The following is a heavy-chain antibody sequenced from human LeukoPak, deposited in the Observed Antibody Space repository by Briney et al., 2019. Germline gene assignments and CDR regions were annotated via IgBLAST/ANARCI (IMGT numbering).Heavy chain of an antibody. Sequence: SETLSLTCAVYGGSFSGYYWSWIRQPPGKGLEWIGEINHSGSTNYNPSLKSRVTISVDTSKNQFSLKLSFVTAADTAVYYCARSRRYQLLWVPYYYGMDVWGQGTTVTVSS. V-gene: IGHV4-34*01. CDR3: ARSRRYQLLWVPYYYGMDV. D-gene: IGHD2-2*01. CDR2: INHSGST. CDR1: GGSFSGYY. J-gene: IGHJ6*02.